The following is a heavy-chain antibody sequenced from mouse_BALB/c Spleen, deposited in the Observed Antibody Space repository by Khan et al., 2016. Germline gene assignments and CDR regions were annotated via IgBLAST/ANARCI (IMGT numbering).Heavy chain of an antibody. Sequence: EVKLEESGPGLVKPSQSLSLTCTVTGYSITSDYAWHWIRQFPGNKLEWMGYISYSGSTSYNPSLKSRISITRDTSKNQFFLQLNSVTTEDTATYYCARTNWDYFDYWGQGTTLTVSS. V-gene: IGHV3-2*02. D-gene: IGHD4-1*01. J-gene: IGHJ2*01. CDR1: GYSITSDYA. CDR3: ARTNWDYFDY. CDR2: ISYSGST.